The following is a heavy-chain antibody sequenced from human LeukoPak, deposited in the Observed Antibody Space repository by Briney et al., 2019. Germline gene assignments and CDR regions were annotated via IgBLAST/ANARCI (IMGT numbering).Heavy chain of an antibody. CDR1: GGSFSGYY. Sequence: PSETLSLTCAVYGGSFSGYYWRWIRQPPGKGLEWIGEINHSGSTNYNPSLKSRVTISVDTSKNQFSLKLSSVTAADTAVYYCARGPQYYDILTGLDVWGKGTTVTVSS. J-gene: IGHJ6*04. CDR3: ARGPQYYDILTGLDV. CDR2: INHSGST. D-gene: IGHD3-9*01. V-gene: IGHV4-34*01.